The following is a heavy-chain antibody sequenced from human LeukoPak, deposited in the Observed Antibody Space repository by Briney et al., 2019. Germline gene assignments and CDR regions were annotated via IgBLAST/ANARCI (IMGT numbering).Heavy chain of an antibody. CDR3: AKGVLGATYLDY. CDR2: ISFDGSKK. J-gene: IGHJ4*02. V-gene: IGHV3-30*18. CDR1: GFTHSTYG. Sequence: GGSLGLSCAASGFTHSTYGMHWVRQAPGKGLEWVAVISFDGSKKYYADSVKGRFTISRDNSKNTLYLQMNSLRVEDTAVYYCAKGVLGATYLDYWGQGTLVTVSS. D-gene: IGHD1-26*01.